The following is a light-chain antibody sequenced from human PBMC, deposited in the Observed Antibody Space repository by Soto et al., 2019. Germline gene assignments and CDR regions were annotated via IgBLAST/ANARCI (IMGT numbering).Light chain of an antibody. CDR1: QSVSSSY. CDR3: QQYGGSFRV. Sequence: EIVLTQSPGTLSLYPGERATLSCRASQSVSSSYLAWYQQKPGQAPRLLIYGASSRATGIPDRFSGSGSGTDFTLTISRLEPEDFAVYYCQQYGGSFRVFGPRTKVDIK. J-gene: IGKJ3*01. CDR2: GAS. V-gene: IGKV3-20*01.